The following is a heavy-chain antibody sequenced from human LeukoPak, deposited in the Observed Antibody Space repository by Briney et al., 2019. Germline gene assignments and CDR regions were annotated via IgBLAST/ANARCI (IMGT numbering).Heavy chain of an antibody. J-gene: IGHJ4*02. D-gene: IGHD6-6*01. CDR3: ARARVGQLAPDY. Sequence: ASVKVSCKASNYTFTSYGISWVRQAPGQGLEWMAWINAYNGNTNYAQKLQGRVTMTTDTSTSTAYMELRSLRSDDTAVYYCARARVGQLAPDYWGQGTLVTVSS. CDR1: NYTFTSYG. CDR2: INAYNGNT. V-gene: IGHV1-18*01.